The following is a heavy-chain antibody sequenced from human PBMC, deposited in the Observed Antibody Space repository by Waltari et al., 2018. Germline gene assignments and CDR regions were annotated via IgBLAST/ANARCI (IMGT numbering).Heavy chain of an antibody. CDR2: IYTSGST. Sequence: QVQLQESGPGLVKPSQTLSLTCTVPGGSISSGSYYWRWIRQPAGKGLEWIGRIYTSGSTNYNPSLKSRVTISVDTSKNQFSLKLSSVTAADTAVYYCARMYYDILTGYYYYGMDVWGQGTTVTVSS. V-gene: IGHV4-61*02. J-gene: IGHJ6*02. CDR3: ARMYYDILTGYYYYGMDV. D-gene: IGHD3-9*01. CDR1: GGSISSGSYY.